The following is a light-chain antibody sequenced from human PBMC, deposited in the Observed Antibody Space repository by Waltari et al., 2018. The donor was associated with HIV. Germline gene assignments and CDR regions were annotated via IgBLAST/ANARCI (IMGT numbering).Light chain of an antibody. CDR2: WAT. Sequence: DVVMTQSPDALKGSLGERVTIKCKSSQSVFSNSNKKSYLAWYQQRPGQTPNLLVYWATTRVSGVPARFSGSGSGTDFPLPINNLQAEDAAIYYCQQYYMTPPTFGQGTKVEI. V-gene: IGKV4-1*01. J-gene: IGKJ1*01. CDR1: QSVFSNSNKKSY. CDR3: QQYYMTPPT.